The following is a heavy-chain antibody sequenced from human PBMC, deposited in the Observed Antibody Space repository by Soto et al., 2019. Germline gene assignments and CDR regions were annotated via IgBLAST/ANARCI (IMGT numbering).Heavy chain of an antibody. CDR2: ISSTTNYI. J-gene: IGHJ4*02. V-gene: IGHV3-21*06. Sequence: GGSLRLSCAASGFTFTRYSMNWVRQAPGKGLEWVSSISSTTNYIYYGDSMKGRFTISRDDAKNSLYLEMNSLRAEDTAVYYCARESEDLTSNFDYWGQGTLVTVSS. CDR3: ARESEDLTSNFDY. CDR1: GFTFTRYS.